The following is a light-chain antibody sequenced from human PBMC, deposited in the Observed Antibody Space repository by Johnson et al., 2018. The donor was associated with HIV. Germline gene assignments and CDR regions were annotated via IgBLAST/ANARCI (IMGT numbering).Light chain of an antibody. J-gene: IGLJ1*01. CDR3: ATWDSSLVAHYV. V-gene: IGLV1-51*02. CDR1: NSNIGNNY. CDR2: EKN. Sequence: QSVLTQPPSVSAAPGQKVTISCSGSNSNIGNNYVSWYQQLPGTAPKLLIYEKNKQPSGIPDRFSASKSGTSATLDITGLQTGDEADYYCATWDSSLVAHYVFGTGTKVTVL.